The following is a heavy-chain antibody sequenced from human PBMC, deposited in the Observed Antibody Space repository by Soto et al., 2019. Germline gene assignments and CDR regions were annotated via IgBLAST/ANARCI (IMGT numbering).Heavy chain of an antibody. CDR2: IDASGSS. CDR3: ARHGSY. Sequence: PSETLSLTCTVSGGSISSYQWSWIRQTGGKGLEWIGRIDASGSSYSNPSLKSRVTISLDTSKNQFSLTLTSVTAADTAVYYCARHGSYWGQGTLVTVSS. J-gene: IGHJ4*02. V-gene: IGHV4-4*07. CDR1: GGSISSYQ.